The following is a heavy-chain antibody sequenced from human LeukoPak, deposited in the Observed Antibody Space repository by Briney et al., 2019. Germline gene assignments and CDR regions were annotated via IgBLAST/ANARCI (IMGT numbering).Heavy chain of an antibody. CDR1: GFTFSSYA. V-gene: IGHV3-23*01. Sequence: GGSLRLSCAASGFTFSSYAMSWVRQAPGKGLEWVPAISGSGGSTYYADSVKGRFTISRDNSKNTLYLQMNSLRAEDTAVYYCAKVNGEWFGELDYWGQGTLVTVSS. CDR2: ISGSGGST. D-gene: IGHD3-10*01. J-gene: IGHJ4*02. CDR3: AKVNGEWFGELDY.